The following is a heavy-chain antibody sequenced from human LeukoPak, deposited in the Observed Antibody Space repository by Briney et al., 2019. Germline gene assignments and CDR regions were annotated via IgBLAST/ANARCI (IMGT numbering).Heavy chain of an antibody. V-gene: IGHV4-61*02. CDR1: GGSISSGSCY. CDR2: IYTSGST. CDR3: ARTAMGVYNWFDP. D-gene: IGHD5-18*01. J-gene: IGHJ5*02. Sequence: SETLSLTCTVSGGSISSGSCYWSWIRQPAGKGLEWIGRIYTSGSTNYNPSLKSRVTISVDTSKNQFSLKLSSVTAADTAVYYCARTAMGVYNWFDPWGQGTLVTVSS.